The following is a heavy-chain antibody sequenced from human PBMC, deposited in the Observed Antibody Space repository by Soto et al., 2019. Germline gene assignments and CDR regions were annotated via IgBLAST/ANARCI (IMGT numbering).Heavy chain of an antibody. V-gene: IGHV4-59*01. Sequence: QVQLQESGPGLVKPSETLSLTCTVSGGSISSYYWSRIRQPPGKGLEWIGYIYYSGSTNYNPSLKSRVTISVDTSKNQFSLKLSSVTAADTAVYYCARWYGGSLDYWGQGTLVTVSS. J-gene: IGHJ4*02. CDR2: IYYSGST. CDR3: ARWYGGSLDY. D-gene: IGHD4-17*01. CDR1: GGSISSYY.